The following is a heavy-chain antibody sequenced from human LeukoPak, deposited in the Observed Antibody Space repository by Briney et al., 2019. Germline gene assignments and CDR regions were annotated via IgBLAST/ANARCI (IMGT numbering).Heavy chain of an antibody. CDR3: ARAYHYGSGGFDH. V-gene: IGHV4-4*07. CDR2: IYSSGST. D-gene: IGHD3-10*01. J-gene: IGHJ5*02. Sequence: PSETLSLTCTVSGGSISGYHWSWIRQPAGKGLEWIGRIYSSGSTDYNPSLKSRVTMSVDTSKNQFSLKLSSVTAADTAVYYCARAYHYGSGGFDHWGQGTLVTASS. CDR1: GGSISGYH.